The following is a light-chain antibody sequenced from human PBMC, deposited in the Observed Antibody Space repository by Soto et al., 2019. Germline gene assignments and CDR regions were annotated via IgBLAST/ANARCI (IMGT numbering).Light chain of an antibody. V-gene: IGKV3-11*01. Sequence: IVLTKAPATLALSPGESPSLSCRASQSVSTYLAWYQQKPGQAHRLLIYDASNRATGIPARFSGSGSGTDFTLTISSLEPEDFAVYYCQQRSNWPITFGQGTRLEIK. CDR2: DAS. CDR3: QQRSNWPIT. CDR1: QSVSTY. J-gene: IGKJ5*01.